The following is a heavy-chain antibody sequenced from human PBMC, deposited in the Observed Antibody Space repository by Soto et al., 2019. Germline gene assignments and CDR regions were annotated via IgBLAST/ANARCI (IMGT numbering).Heavy chain of an antibody. CDR1: GFTLGYSY. CDR2: ISPGSRYP. Sequence: GGSLRLSSAGSGFTLGYSYMSWIRQSPGKGLEWLSYISPGSRYPAYADSVKGRFTISRDNAKRSLYLQMMSLTAEDTAIYYCVRGGGGGLFDPWGQGTMVTVSS. J-gene: IGHJ5*02. D-gene: IGHD2-15*01. CDR3: VRGGGGGLFDP. V-gene: IGHV3-11*06.